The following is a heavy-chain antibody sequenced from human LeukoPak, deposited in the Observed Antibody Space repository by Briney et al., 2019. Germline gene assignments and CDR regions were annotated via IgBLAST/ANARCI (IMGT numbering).Heavy chain of an antibody. CDR3: AKGKDLYGALDI. CDR1: GFTVSTSV. Sequence: GGSLRLSCAASGFTVSTSVMHWVRQAPGKGLDWAAIISFDGTTKYYADSVKGRFTISRDNSKNTLFPQMDSLRVEDTAVYYCAKGKDLYGALDIWGQGTMVTVSS. V-gene: IGHV3-30*18. D-gene: IGHD3-16*01. CDR2: ISFDGTTK. J-gene: IGHJ3*02.